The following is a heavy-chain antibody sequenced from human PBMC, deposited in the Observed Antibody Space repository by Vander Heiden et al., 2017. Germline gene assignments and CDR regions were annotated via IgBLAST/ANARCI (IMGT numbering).Heavy chain of an antibody. CDR3: TSVAYCGGDCYLDAFDI. V-gene: IGHV3-15*07. CDR2: IKSKTDGGTT. J-gene: IGHJ3*02. D-gene: IGHD2-21*02. CDR1: NAQ. Sequence: NAQMNWVPAAAGKGLEWVCRIKSKTDGGTTDYAAPVKGRFTISRDDSKNTLYLQMNSLKTEDTAVYYCTSVAYCGGDCYLDAFDIWGQGTMVTVSS.